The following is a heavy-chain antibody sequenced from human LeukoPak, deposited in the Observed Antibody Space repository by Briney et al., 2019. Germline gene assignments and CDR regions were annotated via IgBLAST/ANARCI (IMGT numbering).Heavy chain of an antibody. CDR2: INPNSGGT. CDR3: ARVISTVGAIPFDY. CDR1: GGTFSSYS. J-gene: IGHJ4*02. V-gene: IGHV1-2*02. Sequence: ASVKVSCKASGGTFSSYSISWVRQAPGQGLEWMGWINPNSGGTNYAQKFQGRVTMTRDTSISTAYMELSRLRSDDTAVYYCARVISTVGAIPFDYWGQGTLVTVSS. D-gene: IGHD1-26*01.